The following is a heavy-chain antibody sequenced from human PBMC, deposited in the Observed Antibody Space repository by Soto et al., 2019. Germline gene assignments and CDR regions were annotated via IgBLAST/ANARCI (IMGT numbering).Heavy chain of an antibody. CDR3: ARVLAAAGTLYFDY. CDR1: GGSISSYY. Sequence: PSETLSLTCTVSGGSISSYYWSWIRQPAGKGLEWIGRIYTSGSTNYNPSLKSRVTMSVDTSKNQFSLKLSSVTAADTAVYYCARVLAAAGTLYFDYWGQGTLVTVSS. CDR2: IYTSGST. V-gene: IGHV4-4*07. J-gene: IGHJ4*02. D-gene: IGHD6-13*01.